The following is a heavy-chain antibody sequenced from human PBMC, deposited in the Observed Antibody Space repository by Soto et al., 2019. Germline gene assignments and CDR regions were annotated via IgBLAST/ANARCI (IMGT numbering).Heavy chain of an antibody. D-gene: IGHD3-22*01. J-gene: IGHJ5*02. CDR1: GYPFTSYG. V-gene: IGHV1-18*01. CDR2: ISAYNGNT. Sequence: ASVKASCKASGYPFTSYGIRWVRQAPGQGLEWMGWISAYNGNTNYAQKLQGRGTMATDASTSTAYLALRSLRYDDTAVYYCATEAGSSYYFNWFDPWGQGTLVTVSS. CDR3: ATEAGSSYYFNWFDP.